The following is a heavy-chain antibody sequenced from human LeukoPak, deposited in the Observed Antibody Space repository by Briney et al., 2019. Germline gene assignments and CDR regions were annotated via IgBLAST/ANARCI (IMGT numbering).Heavy chain of an antibody. J-gene: IGHJ4*02. CDR1: GYTFNSYG. V-gene: IGHV1-18*01. CDR3: ARAQAATQDY. Sequence: ASVTVSCKASGYTFNSYGISWVRQAPGKGLEWMGWISAYNSNTNYAQKLQGRVTMTTDTSTSTAYMELRSLRSDDTAVYYCARAQAATQDYWGQGTLVTVSS. CDR2: ISAYNSNT. D-gene: IGHD2-15*01.